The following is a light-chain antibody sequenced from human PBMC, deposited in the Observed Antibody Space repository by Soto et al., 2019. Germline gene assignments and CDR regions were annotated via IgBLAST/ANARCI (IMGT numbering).Light chain of an antibody. J-gene: IGKJ5*01. CDR3: QRYGSSPLIT. CDR1: QSVSSSS. V-gene: IGKV3-20*01. Sequence: ETVLTQSPGTLSLSPCERATLSCRASQSVSSSSLAWYQQRPGQAPRLLIYGTSSRATGIPDRFSGSGSGTDFTLTISRLEPEDFAVYFCQRYGSSPLITFGQGTRLEI. CDR2: GTS.